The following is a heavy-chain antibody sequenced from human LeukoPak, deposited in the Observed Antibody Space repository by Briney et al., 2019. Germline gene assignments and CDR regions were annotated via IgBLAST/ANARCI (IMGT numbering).Heavy chain of an antibody. CDR2: INHSGST. J-gene: IGHJ4*02. CDR1: GGSFSGYY. Sequence: ASETLSLTCAVYGGSFSGYYWSWIRQPPGKGLEWIGEINHSGSTNYNPSLKSRVTISVDTSKNQFSLKLSSVTAVDTAVYYCASPRRGLRYYDYWGQGTLVTVSS. CDR3: ASPRRGLRYYDY. V-gene: IGHV4-34*01. D-gene: IGHD3-16*01.